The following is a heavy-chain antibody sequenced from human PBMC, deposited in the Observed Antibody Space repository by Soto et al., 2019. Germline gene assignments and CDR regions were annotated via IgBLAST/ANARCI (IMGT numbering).Heavy chain of an antibody. CDR1: GFTVSSNY. D-gene: IGHD2-15*01. J-gene: IGHJ5*02. CDR2: IYSGGST. V-gene: IGHV3-66*01. Sequence: EVQLVESGGGLVQPGGSLRLSCAASGFTVSSNYMSWVRQAPGKGLEWVSVIYSGGSTYYADYVKGRFTISRDNSKNTLYLHMNSLRAEDTAVYYCARVIGGNGFDPWGQGTLVTVSS. CDR3: ARVIGGNGFDP.